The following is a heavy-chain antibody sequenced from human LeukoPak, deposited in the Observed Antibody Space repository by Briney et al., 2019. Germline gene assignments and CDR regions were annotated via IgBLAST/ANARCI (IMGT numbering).Heavy chain of an antibody. D-gene: IGHD6-13*01. CDR1: GYTFTSYD. V-gene: IGHV1-8*01. Sequence: ASVKVSCKASGYTFTSYDINWVRQATGRGLEWMGWMNPNSGNTGYAQKFQGRVTMTRNTSISTAYMELSSLRSEDTAVYYCASATLAAAGNNWFDPWGQGTLVTVSS. CDR3: ASATLAAAGNNWFDP. CDR2: MNPNSGNT. J-gene: IGHJ5*02.